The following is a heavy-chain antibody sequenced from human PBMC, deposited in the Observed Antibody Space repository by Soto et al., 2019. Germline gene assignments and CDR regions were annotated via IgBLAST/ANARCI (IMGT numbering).Heavy chain of an antibody. Sequence: QVQLVQSGAEVKKPESSVKDSCKAPGGTFSTYAISWVRLAPGQGLEWMGGIIPMFGTANYAQRFQDRVTITADESTNTVYMELSSLRSEDTAVYFCASGIQLWLRRINNGYSGWGQGTLVTVSS. CDR3: ASGIQLWLRRINNGYSG. D-gene: IGHD5-18*01. V-gene: IGHV1-69*12. J-gene: IGHJ4*02. CDR1: GGTFSTYA. CDR2: IIPMFGTA.